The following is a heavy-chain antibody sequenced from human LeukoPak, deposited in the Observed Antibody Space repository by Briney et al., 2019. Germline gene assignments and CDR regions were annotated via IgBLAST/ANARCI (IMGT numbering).Heavy chain of an antibody. CDR3: AKGRGTAVTSAASY. J-gene: IGHJ4*02. CDR1: GFTFSSYA. V-gene: IGHV3-23*01. CDR2: ISGSGDNT. Sequence: PGGSLRLSCAASGFTFSSYAMSWVRQAPGKGLEWVSSISGSGDNTCYADSVKDRFSISRDNSKTTVSLQMNSLRAEDTAVYYCAKGRGTAVTSAASYWGQGTLVTVSS. D-gene: IGHD4-17*01.